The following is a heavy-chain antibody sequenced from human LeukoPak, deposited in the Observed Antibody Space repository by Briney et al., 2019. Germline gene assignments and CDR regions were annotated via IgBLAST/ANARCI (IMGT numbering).Heavy chain of an antibody. J-gene: IGHJ6*02. CDR1: GYRFNSYW. D-gene: IGHD3-10*01. V-gene: IGHV5-51*01. CDR2: IYPDDSDT. CDR3: ARHRPDEMLLSYGSGGIDV. Sequence: PGESLKISCKGSGYRFNSYWIGWVRQMPGKGLEWMGIIYPDDSDTRYSPSFQGQVTISVDKSISTAYLQWSTLKSSDTAMYYCARHRPDEMLLSYGSGGIDVWGQGTTVTVSS.